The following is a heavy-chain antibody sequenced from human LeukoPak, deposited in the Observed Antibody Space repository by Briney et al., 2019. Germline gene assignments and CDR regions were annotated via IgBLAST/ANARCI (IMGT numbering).Heavy chain of an antibody. D-gene: IGHD1-26*01. CDR2: FSASGDVT. Sequence: GGSLRLSCEASGFTFSNKVMTWVRQAPGKELDGVSYFSASGDVTYYADSVKGRFTISRDNSNNTLYLQMNSLRAEDAAVYFCAKPLGLVGVGDHWGQGTLVTVSS. CDR3: AKPLGLVGVGDH. CDR1: GFTFSNKV. V-gene: IGHV3-23*01. J-gene: IGHJ4*02.